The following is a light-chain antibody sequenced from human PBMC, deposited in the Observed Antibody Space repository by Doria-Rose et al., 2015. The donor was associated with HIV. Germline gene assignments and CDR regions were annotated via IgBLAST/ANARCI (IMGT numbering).Light chain of an antibody. Sequence: ATLSVSPGERVTLSCRASQSVSSNLAWYQQKPGQPPRLLMYGASTRATGIPARFSGSGSGTDFTLTISSLKSEDFAVDYCQQYNNWPRTCGGGNKVEIK. V-gene: IGKV3-15*01. CDR1: QSVSSN. J-gene: IGKJ4*01. CDR2: GAS. CDR3: QQYNNWPRT.